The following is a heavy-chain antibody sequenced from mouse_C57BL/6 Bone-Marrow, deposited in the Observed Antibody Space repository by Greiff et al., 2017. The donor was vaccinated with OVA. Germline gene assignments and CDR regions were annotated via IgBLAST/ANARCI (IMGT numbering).Heavy chain of an antibody. CDR2: IDPSDSYT. D-gene: IGHD3-2*02. CDR3: AKKDSSGYVMDY. CDR1: GYTFTSYW. J-gene: IGHJ4*01. Sequence: VQLQQSGAELVKPGASVKLSCKASGYTFTSYWMQWVKQRPGQGLEWIGEIDPSDSYTNYNQKFKGKATLTVDTSSSTAYMQLSSLTSEDSAVYYCAKKDSSGYVMDYWGQGTSVTVSS. V-gene: IGHV1-50*01.